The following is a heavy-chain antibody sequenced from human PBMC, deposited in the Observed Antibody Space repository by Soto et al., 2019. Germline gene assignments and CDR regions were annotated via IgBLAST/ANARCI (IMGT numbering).Heavy chain of an antibody. J-gene: IGHJ6*02. CDR2: IYYSGST. CDR3: ARTRDYDILTGHYYGMDV. CDR1: GGSISSGGYY. D-gene: IGHD3-9*01. Sequence: SETLSLTCTVSGGSISSGGYYWSWIRQHPGKGLEWIGHIYYSGSTYYNPSLKSRVIISVDTSKNQFSLKLRSVTAADTAVYYCARTRDYDILTGHYYGMDVWGQGTTVTVSS. V-gene: IGHV4-31*03.